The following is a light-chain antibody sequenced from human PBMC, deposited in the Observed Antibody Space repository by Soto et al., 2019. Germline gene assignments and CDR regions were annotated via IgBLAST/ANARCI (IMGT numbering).Light chain of an antibody. CDR3: CSYAGSYAWV. Sequence: QLVLTQPRSVSGSPGQSVTISCTGTSSDVGGYNYVSWYQQHPVKAPKLMIYDVSKRPSGVPDRFSGSKSGNTASLTISGLQAEDEADYYCCSYAGSYAWVFGGGTKLTVL. CDR2: DVS. CDR1: SSDVGGYNY. J-gene: IGLJ3*02. V-gene: IGLV2-11*01.